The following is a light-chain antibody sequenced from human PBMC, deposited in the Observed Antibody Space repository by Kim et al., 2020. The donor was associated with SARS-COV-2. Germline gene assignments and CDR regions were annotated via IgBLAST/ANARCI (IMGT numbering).Light chain of an antibody. Sequence: TQLTQSPSSLSASVGDTVSLTCRASQDIKYFLNWYQQRPGTAPKLVIHSASTLQSGVPSRFTGSGSGTDFTLTITSLQPEDFATYYCQQSYNTPYTFGQGTKLEI. CDR2: SAS. CDR3: QQSYNTPYT. J-gene: IGKJ2*01. CDR1: QDIKYF. V-gene: IGKV1-39*01.